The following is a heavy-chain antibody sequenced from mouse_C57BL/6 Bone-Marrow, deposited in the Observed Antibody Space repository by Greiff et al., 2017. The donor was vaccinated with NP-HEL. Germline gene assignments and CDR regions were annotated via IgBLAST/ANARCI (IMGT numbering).Heavy chain of an antibody. CDR2: INPGSGGT. CDR3: ARSYYYGSSLGY. V-gene: IGHV1-54*01. J-gene: IGHJ4*01. Sequence: QVQLQQSGAELVRPGPSVKVSCKASGYAFTNYLIEWVKQRPGQGLEWIGVINPGSGGTNYNEKFKGKATLTADKSSSTAYMQLSSLTSEDSAVYFCARSYYYGSSLGYWGQGTSVTVSS. D-gene: IGHD1-1*01. CDR1: GYAFTNYL.